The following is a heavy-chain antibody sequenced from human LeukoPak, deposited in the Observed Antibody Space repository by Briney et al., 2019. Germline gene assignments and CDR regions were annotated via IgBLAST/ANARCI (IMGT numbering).Heavy chain of an antibody. CDR1: GFTFSSYA. J-gene: IGHJ4*02. Sequence: GGSLRLSCAASGFTFSSYAMHWVRQAPGKGLEWVAVIRYDGSNKYYADSVKGRFTISRDNSKNTLYLQMNSLRAEDTAVYYCAKDGNWNDYRYYFDYWGQGTLVTVSS. V-gene: IGHV3-30*02. CDR3: AKDGNWNDYRYYFDY. D-gene: IGHD1-20*01. CDR2: IRYDGSNK.